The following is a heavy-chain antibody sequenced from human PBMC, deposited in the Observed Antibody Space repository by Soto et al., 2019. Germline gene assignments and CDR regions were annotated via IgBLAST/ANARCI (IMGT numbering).Heavy chain of an antibody. CDR1: GFTFNNYD. J-gene: IGHJ5*02. D-gene: IGHD5-12*01. CDR2: VSGSGTTT. CDR3: VMRGATPTDMFDP. Sequence: SLRLSSAASGFTFNNYDMYWVRQAPGKGLEWVSVVSGSGTTTYYTDSVKGRFTISRDNSKKTLYLQMNSLRVEDTAVYYCVMRGATPTDMFDPWGQGTLVTVSS. V-gene: IGHV3-23*01.